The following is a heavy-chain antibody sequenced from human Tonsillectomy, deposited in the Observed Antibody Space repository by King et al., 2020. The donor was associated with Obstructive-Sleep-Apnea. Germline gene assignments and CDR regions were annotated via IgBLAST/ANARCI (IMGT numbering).Heavy chain of an antibody. CDR3: AKNGQTASGSYIYIDY. J-gene: IGHJ4*02. CDR2: ITGSGAST. V-gene: IGHV3-23*04. Sequence: VQLVESGGGLVQPGGSLRLSCAASGFTFSSYAMSWVRQAPGQGLEWVSTITGSGASTYYADSVKGRFTMSRDNSKHTLYLQMNSLRAEDTAVYYCAKNGQTASGSYIYIDYWGQGALVTVSS. CDR1: GFTFSSYA. D-gene: IGHD1-26*01.